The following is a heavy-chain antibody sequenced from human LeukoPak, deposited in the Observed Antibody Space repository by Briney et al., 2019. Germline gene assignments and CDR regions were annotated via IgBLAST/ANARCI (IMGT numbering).Heavy chain of an antibody. D-gene: IGHD5-18*01. Sequence: SETLSLTCTVSGGSISSYYWSWIRQPPGKGLEWIGYIYYSGSTNYNPSLKSRVTISVDTSKNQFSLKLSSVAAADTAVYYCARHMGLGYSYGYPYFDYWGQGTLVTVSS. CDR1: GGSISSYY. J-gene: IGHJ4*02. V-gene: IGHV4-59*08. CDR3: ARHMGLGYSYGYPYFDY. CDR2: IYYSGST.